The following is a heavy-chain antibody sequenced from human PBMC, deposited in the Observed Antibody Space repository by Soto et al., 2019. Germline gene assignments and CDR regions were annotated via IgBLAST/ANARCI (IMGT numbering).Heavy chain of an antibody. J-gene: IGHJ6*02. CDR2: IKQDGSEN. CDR3: ARRRAFGNYYGMDV. D-gene: IGHD3-16*01. Sequence: QRHSVLARGFTFGRYLLSWVRQAPGKGLEWVANIKQDGSENYYVDSVKGRFTISRDNAKNSLYLQMNSLRAEDTAVYYCARRRAFGNYYGMDVWGQGT. V-gene: IGHV3-7*05. CDR1: GFTFGRYL.